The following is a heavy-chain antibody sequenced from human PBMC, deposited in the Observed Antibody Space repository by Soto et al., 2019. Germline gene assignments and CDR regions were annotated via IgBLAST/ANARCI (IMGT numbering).Heavy chain of an antibody. Sequence: LRLSCAASGFIFENFGISWVRQAPGKGLEWISSISGSGFKKYYADSVKGRFTISRDNSKSTVYLELNNLSAEDTAVYHCAKNQGVELVPLATVDWFDPWGQGSVVTVSS. CDR1: GFIFENFG. CDR3: AKNQGVELVPLATVDWFDP. D-gene: IGHD1-26*01. V-gene: IGHV3-23*01. J-gene: IGHJ5*02. CDR2: ISGSGFKK.